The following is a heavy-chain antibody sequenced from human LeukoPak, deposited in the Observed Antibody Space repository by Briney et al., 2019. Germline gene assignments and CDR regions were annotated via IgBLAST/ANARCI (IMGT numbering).Heavy chain of an antibody. D-gene: IGHD4-23*01. J-gene: IGHJ4*02. V-gene: IGHV4-61*01. CDR3: ARKGTRWDY. Sequence: PSETLSLTCTVSGVSVSSGNYYWSWIRQPPGKGLEWIGYIYYSGSTNYNPSLKSRVTISVDTSKNQFSLKLSSVTAADTAVYYCARKGTRWDYWGQGTLVTVSS. CDR2: IYYSGST. CDR1: GVSVSSGNYY.